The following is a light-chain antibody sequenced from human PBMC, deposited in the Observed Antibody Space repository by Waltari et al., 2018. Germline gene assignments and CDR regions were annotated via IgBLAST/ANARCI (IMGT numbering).Light chain of an antibody. CDR1: QSITSY. CDR2: AAS. CDR3: QQSYTTPPLT. V-gene: IGKV1-39*01. Sequence: DIQMTQSPSSLSASVGDRVTITCRASQSITSYLNWYQQRPGKAPKLLIYAASSLQGGVPSRFSGSGSGTDFTLTISSLQLEDFATYYCQQSYTTPPLTFSGGTKVEIK. J-gene: IGKJ4*01.